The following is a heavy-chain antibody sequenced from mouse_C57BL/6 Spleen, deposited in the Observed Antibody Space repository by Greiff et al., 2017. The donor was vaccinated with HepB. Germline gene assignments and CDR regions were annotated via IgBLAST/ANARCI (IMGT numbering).Heavy chain of an antibody. D-gene: IGHD1-1*01. V-gene: IGHV1-26*01. CDR3: ASATTVVAASYFGY. Sequence: EVQLQQSGPELVKPGASVKISCKASGYTFTDYYMNWVKQSHGKSLEWTGDINPNNGGTSYNQKFKGKATLTVDKSSSTAYMELRSLTSEDSAVYYCASATTVVAASYFGYWGQGATLTVSS. CDR2: INPNNGGT. J-gene: IGHJ2*01. CDR1: GYTFTDYY.